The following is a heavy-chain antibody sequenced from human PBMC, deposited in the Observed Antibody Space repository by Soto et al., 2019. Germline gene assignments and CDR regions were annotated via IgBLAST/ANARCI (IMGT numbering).Heavy chain of an antibody. V-gene: IGHV3-30*03. D-gene: IGHD4-17*01. J-gene: IGHJ6*02. CDR3: VYGDSSYGMDV. CDR1: GFTFSSYG. CDR2: ISYDGSNK. Sequence: GGSLRLSCAASGFTFSSYGMHWVRQAPGKGLEWVAVISYDGSNKYYADSVKGRFTISRDNSKNTLYLQMNSLRAEDTAVYYCVYGDSSYGMDVWGQGTTVTVSS.